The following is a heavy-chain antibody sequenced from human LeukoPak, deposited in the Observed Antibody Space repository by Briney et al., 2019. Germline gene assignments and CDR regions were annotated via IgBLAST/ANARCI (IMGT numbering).Heavy chain of an antibody. D-gene: IGHD6-13*01. CDR2: IIPIFGTA. CDR1: GGTFSSYA. V-gene: IGHV1-69*05. J-gene: IGHJ6*03. CDR3: ARDKVAAAGEGFYYMDV. Sequence: HRASVKASCKASGGTFSSYAISWVRQAPGQGLEWMGGIIPIFGTANYAQKFQGRVTITTDESTSTAYMELSSLRSEDTAVYYCARDKVAAAGEGFYYMDVWGKGTTVTVSS.